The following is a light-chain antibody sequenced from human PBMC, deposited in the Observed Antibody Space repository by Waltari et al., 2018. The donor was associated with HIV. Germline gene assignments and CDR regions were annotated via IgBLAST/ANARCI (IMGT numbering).Light chain of an antibody. J-gene: IGKJ2*01. V-gene: IGKV1-5*03. CDR2: KAS. Sequence: DIQMTQSPSTLSASVGDRVTITCRASQSISSWLAWYQQKPGKAPKLLIYKASSLESGVPSRFSGSGSGTEFTLTISSLQPDDFATYYCQQYNSSYTFGQGTKL. CDR1: QSISSW. CDR3: QQYNSSYT.